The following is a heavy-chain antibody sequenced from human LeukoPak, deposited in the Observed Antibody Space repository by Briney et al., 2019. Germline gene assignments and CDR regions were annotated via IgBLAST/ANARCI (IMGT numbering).Heavy chain of an antibody. D-gene: IGHD6-6*01. CDR2: ISGSGGST. Sequence: GGSLRLSCAASGFTFSSYGMHWVRQAPGKGLEWVSAISGSGGSTYYADSVKGRFTISRDNSKNTLYLQMNSLRAEDTAVYYCAKARDWASSSTLYYFDYWGQGTLVTVSS. CDR3: AKARDWASSSTLYYFDY. J-gene: IGHJ4*02. CDR1: GFTFSSYG. V-gene: IGHV3-23*01.